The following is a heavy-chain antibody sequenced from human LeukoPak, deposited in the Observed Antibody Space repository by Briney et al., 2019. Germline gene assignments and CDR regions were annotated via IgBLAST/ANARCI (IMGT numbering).Heavy chain of an antibody. J-gene: IGHJ4*02. D-gene: IGHD3-3*01. CDR3: ARPQYYDFWSGYCPFDY. CDR1: GGTFSSYA. V-gene: IGHV1-69*13. CDR2: ITPIFGPA. Sequence: ASVKVSCKASGGTFSSYAISWVRQAPGQGLEGMGEITPIFGPANYAQNFQGRVTITADESTSTAYMELSSLRSEDTAVYYCARPQYYDFWSGYCPFDYWGQGTLVTVSS.